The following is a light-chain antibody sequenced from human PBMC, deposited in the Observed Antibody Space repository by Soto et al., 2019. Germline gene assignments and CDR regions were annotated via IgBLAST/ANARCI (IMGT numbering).Light chain of an antibody. CDR1: QSVSSN. V-gene: IGKV3-15*01. Sequence: EIVMTQSPATLSVSPGESATLSCRASQSVSSNLAWYRQKPGQAPSLLIYGASTRATGIPARFSGSGSGTEFTLTISSLQSEDFAVYYCQQYNNWPLTFGGGTKVEIK. CDR3: QQYNNWPLT. J-gene: IGKJ4*01. CDR2: GAS.